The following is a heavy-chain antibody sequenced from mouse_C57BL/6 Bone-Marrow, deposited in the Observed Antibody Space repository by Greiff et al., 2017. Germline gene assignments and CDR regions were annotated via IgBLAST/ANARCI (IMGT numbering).Heavy chain of an antibody. D-gene: IGHD1-1*01. V-gene: IGHV1-76*01. CDR1: GYTFTAYY. Sequence: VQLQQSGAELVRPGASVKLSCKASGYTFTAYYINWVKQRPGQGLEWIARIYPGSGNTYYNDKFKGKATLTAEKSSSTAYMQLSSLTSEDSAVYFCARGGYYYGSSPFAYWGQGTLVTVSA. CDR2: IYPGSGNT. CDR3: ARGGYYYGSSPFAY. J-gene: IGHJ3*01.